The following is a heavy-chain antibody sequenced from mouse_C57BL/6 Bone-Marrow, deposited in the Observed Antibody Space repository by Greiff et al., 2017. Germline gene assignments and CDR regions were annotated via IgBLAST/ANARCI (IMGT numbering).Heavy chain of an antibody. J-gene: IGHJ2*01. CDR1: GFTFSNYW. V-gene: IGHV6-3*01. D-gene: IGHD1-1*01. CDR3: TGGRVVAERVDY. Sequence: DVQLQESGGGLVQPGGSMKLSCVASGFTFSNYWMNWVRQSPEKGLEWVAQIRLKSDNYATHYAESVKGRFTISRDDSKSSVYLQMNNLRAEDTGIYYCTGGRVVAERVDYWGQGTTLTVSS. CDR2: IRLKSDNYAT.